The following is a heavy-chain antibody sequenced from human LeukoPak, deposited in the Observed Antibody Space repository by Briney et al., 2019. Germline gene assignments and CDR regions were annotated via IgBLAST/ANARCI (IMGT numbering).Heavy chain of an antibody. V-gene: IGHV3-23*01. J-gene: IGHJ6*03. CDR3: AKGRGSTIVRGVIYYDYYTDV. CDR2: TSGSGGST. D-gene: IGHD3-10*01. Sequence: GGSLRLSCAAYGFTFSSYGMSWVRQAPGKGVEWVSTTSGSGGSTYYADSVKGRFTISRDNSKNTLYLQMTSLRAEDTAVYYCAKGRGSTIVRGVIYYDYYTDVWGKGTTVTVSS. CDR1: GFTFSSYG.